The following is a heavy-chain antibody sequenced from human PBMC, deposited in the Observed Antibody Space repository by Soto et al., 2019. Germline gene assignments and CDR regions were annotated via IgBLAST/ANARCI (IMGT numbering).Heavy chain of an antibody. Sequence: PSETLSLTCTVSGGSISSYYWSWIRQPPGKGLEWIGYIYYSGSTNYNPSLKSRVTISVDTSKNQFSLKLSSVTAADTAVYYCARYSAAAANWFDPWGQGTLVTVSS. J-gene: IGHJ5*02. D-gene: IGHD6-13*01. V-gene: IGHV4-59*01. CDR2: IYYSGST. CDR3: ARYSAAAANWFDP. CDR1: GGSISSYY.